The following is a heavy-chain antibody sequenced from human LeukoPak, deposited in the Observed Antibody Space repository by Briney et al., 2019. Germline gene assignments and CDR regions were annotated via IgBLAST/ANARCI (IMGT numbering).Heavy chain of an antibody. Sequence: SETLSLTCAVYGGSFSGYYWSWIRQPPGKGLEWIGEINHSGSTNYNPSLKSRVTISVDTSKNQFSLKLSSVTAADTAVYYCARVVLYCSSTSCYRYYYYYMDVWGKGTTVTVSS. CDR1: GGSFSGYY. V-gene: IGHV4-34*01. CDR2: INHSGST. CDR3: ARVVLYCSSTSCYRYYYYYMDV. D-gene: IGHD2-2*01. J-gene: IGHJ6*03.